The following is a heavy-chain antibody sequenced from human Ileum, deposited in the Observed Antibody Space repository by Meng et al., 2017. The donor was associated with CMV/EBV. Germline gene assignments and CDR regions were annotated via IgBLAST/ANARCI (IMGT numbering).Heavy chain of an antibody. D-gene: IGHD2-15*01. CDR2: FDVNGGGDK. Sequence: GESLKISCAASGFSFSTFTMGWVRQAPGKGLEWVSTFDVNGGGDKYYTDSVKGRFTISRDTPENTLYLQMNRLRVDDTALDYCAKGVTSGAPYRAFDLLGQGTKVTVSS. J-gene: IGHJ3*01. CDR3: AKGVTSGAPYRAFDL. CDR1: GFSFSTFT. V-gene: IGHV3-23*01.